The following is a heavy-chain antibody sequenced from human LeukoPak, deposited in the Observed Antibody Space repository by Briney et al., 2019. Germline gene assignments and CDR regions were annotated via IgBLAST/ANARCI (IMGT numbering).Heavy chain of an antibody. CDR2: IYYGGTT. V-gene: IGHV4-39*01. D-gene: IGHD3-10*01. Sequence: PSETLSLTCTVSGGSIDRNNYYWGWLRQPPGEGLEWIFSIYYGGTTYYNPSLKSRVTISVDTSKNQFSLKLSSVTAADTAVYYCARLRGSGSGAPDYWGQGTLVTVSS. CDR3: ARLRGSGSGAPDY. J-gene: IGHJ4*02. CDR1: GGSIDRNNYY.